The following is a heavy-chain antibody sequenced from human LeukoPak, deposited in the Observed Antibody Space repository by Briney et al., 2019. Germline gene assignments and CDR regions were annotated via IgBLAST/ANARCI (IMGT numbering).Heavy chain of an antibody. CDR3: AKKTPGTYPFDY. J-gene: IGHJ4*02. D-gene: IGHD6-13*01. CDR2: SGTAGDT. CDR1: GFTFSSSA. V-gene: IGHV3-23*01. Sequence: GGSLRLSCAASGFTFSSSAMNWVRQVPGRGLEWVSASGTAGDTYYADSVKGRFTISRDDSKNTLYLQMTSLRAEDTAVYYCAKKTPGTYPFDYWGQGTLVTVSP.